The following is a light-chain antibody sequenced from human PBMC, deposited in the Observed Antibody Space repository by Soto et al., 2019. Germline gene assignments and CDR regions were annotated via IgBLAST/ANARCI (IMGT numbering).Light chain of an antibody. V-gene: IGLV2-23*01. J-gene: IGLJ2*01. Sequence: QSVLTQPASVSGSPGQSITISCTGTSSDVGSYNLVSWYQQHPGKAPKLMIYEGSKRPSGVSNRFSGSKSGNTAFLTISGLQAEDEADYYCCSYAGSSIVVFGGGTKVTVL. CDR3: CSYAGSSIVV. CDR1: SSDVGSYNL. CDR2: EGS.